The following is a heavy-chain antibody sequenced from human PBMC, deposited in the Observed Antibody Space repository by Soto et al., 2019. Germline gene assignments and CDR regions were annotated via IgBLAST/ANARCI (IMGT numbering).Heavy chain of an antibody. CDR1: GGYFNDNY. CDR3: ATSLWFGTQVEL. CDR2: ISRSGTT. J-gene: IGHJ5*02. Sequence: QVQLQQWGAGLLKPSATLSLSCAVYGGYFNDNYYTWFRQPPGKGLEWIGEISRSGTTKYIPSLKSRASISFDTSKTQVSLKVTSVTAADTAVYYCATSLWFGTQVELWGQGALVTVSS. D-gene: IGHD3-10*01. V-gene: IGHV4-34*01.